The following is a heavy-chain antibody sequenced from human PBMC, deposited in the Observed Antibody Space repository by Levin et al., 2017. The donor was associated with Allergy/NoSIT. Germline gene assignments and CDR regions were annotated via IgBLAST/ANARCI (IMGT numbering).Heavy chain of an antibody. V-gene: IGHV3-9*01. CDR1: GFTFDDYA. J-gene: IGHJ4*02. CDR3: AKVLWPGTSGWPFDC. Sequence: SLKISCAASGFTFDDYAMHWVRQAPGKGLEWVSGISWNSGSIGYADSVKGRFTISRDNAKNSLYLQMNSLRAEDTALYYGAKVLWPGTSGWPFDCWGQGTLVTVSS. D-gene: IGHD6-19*01. CDR2: ISWNSGSI.